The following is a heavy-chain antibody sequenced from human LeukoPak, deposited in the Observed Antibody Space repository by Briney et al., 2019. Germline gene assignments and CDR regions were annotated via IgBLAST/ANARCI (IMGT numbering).Heavy chain of an antibody. D-gene: IGHD4-17*01. V-gene: IGHV3-74*01. CDR1: GFTFSTQR. CDR3: AREESTTVTTFVDY. J-gene: IGHJ4*02. Sequence: QSGGSLRLSCAASGFTFSTQRMHWVRQAPGKGLVWVSRINSDGSSTSYADSVKGRFTISRDNAKNTLYLQMNSLRAEDTAVYYCAREESTTVTTFVDYWGQGTLVTVSS. CDR2: INSDGSST.